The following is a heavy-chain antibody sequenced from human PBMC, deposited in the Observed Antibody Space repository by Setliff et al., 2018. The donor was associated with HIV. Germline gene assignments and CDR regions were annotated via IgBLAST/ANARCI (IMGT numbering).Heavy chain of an antibody. J-gene: IGHJ5*02. CDR2: IYHGGNT. Sequence: SETLSLTCDVSGGSISSNSWWTWVRQPPGKGLEWIGQIYHGGNTRYNPSLKSRLTMSLDKSKNQFSLKLTSVTAADTAVYYCAREPGEYYDYRSGILRGGWFDPWGQGTLVTVSS. D-gene: IGHD3-3*01. V-gene: IGHV4-4*02. CDR3: AREPGEYYDYRSGILRGGWFDP. CDR1: GGSISSNSW.